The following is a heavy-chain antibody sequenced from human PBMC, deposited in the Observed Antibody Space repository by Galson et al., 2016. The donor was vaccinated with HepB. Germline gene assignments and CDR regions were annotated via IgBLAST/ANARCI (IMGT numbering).Heavy chain of an antibody. J-gene: IGHJ4*02. Sequence: SLRLSCAASGFSFRSYGMHWVRQAPGKGLEWVAVISYDGSNKFYSDSVKGRVTISRDNSKNTLSPQINSLRVEDTAVYFCAKALKDYYHSSGFFDYWGQGTLVSVSS. CDR2: ISYDGSNK. D-gene: IGHD3-22*01. CDR3: AKALKDYYHSSGFFDY. CDR1: GFSFRSYG. V-gene: IGHV3-30*18.